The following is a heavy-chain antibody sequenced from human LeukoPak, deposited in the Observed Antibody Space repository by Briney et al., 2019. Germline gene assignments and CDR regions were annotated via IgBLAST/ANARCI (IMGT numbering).Heavy chain of an antibody. J-gene: IGHJ3*02. CDR3: ARSYGDYATEAFDI. D-gene: IGHD4-17*01. Sequence: GGSLRLSCAASGFTFSSYWMHWVRQAPGKGLVWVSRINADGSSTSYADSVKGRFTISRDNSKNTLYLQMNSLRAEDTAVYYCARSYGDYATEAFDIWGQGTMVTVSS. CDR2: INADGSST. V-gene: IGHV3-74*01. CDR1: GFTFSSYW.